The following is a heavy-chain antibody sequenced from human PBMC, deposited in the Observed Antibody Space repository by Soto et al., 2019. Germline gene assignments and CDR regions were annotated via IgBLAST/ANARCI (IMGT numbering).Heavy chain of an antibody. J-gene: IGHJ4*02. Sequence: PGGSLRLSCAAFGFDFNKYAMTWVRQAPGKGLQWVSSITSNGDSTYYADSVKGRFTTPRDNSKNTLYLQMNSLRADDTAVFYCAKDSPSYTTSPFHFDSWGQGTLVTVSS. CDR2: ITSNGDST. D-gene: IGHD2-2*02. CDR3: AKDSPSYTTSPFHFDS. CDR1: GFDFNKYA. V-gene: IGHV3-23*01.